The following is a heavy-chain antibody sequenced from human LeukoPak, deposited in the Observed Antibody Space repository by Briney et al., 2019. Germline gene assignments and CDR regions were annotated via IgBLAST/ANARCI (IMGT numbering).Heavy chain of an antibody. V-gene: IGHV1-2*06. CDR2: INPNSGYT. Sequence: GASVKVSCKASGYRSSDYYIHWVRQAPGQGLEWMGRINPNSGYTDYAQNFQGRVTITRDMSINTIYMELSRLRSADTAVYYCARVDYGNNPTSFDYWGQGTLVTVSS. CDR3: ARVDYGNNPTSFDY. CDR1: GYRSSDYY. J-gene: IGHJ4*02. D-gene: IGHD3-16*01.